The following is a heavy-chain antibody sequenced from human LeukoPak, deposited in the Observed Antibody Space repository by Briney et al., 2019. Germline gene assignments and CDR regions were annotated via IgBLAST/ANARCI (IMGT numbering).Heavy chain of an antibody. CDR3: ARVRYCSGGSCPYYFDY. Sequence: ASVKVSCKASGYTFTSYDINWVRQATGLGLEWMGWMNPNSGNTGYAQKFQGRVTITRNTSISTAYMELSSLRSEDTAVYYCARVRYCSGGSCPYYFDYWGQGTLVTVSS. CDR1: GYTFTSYD. V-gene: IGHV1-8*03. CDR2: MNPNSGNT. D-gene: IGHD2-15*01. J-gene: IGHJ4*02.